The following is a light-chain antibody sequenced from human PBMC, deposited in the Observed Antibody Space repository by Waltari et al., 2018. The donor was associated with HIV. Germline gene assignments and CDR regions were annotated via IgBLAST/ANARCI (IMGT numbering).Light chain of an antibody. J-gene: IGKJ4*01. V-gene: IGKV3-15*01. Sequence: EIVMTQSPATLSVFPGERATLSCRASQSVSSNLAWYQQKPGQAPRPLIYGASTMATGIPARFSGSGSGTEFTLTISGLQSEDFAVYYCQHYNHGPPLTFGGGTKVEIK. CDR2: GAS. CDR3: QHYNHGPPLT. CDR1: QSVSSN.